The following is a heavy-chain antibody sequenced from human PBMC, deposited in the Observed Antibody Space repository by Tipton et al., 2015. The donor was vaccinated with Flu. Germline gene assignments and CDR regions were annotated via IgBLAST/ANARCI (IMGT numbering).Heavy chain of an antibody. CDR2: FSANSGST. CDR3: AKVIPELVAGLDY. D-gene: IGHD6-19*01. J-gene: IGHJ4*02. Sequence: SLRLSCAASGFTFSRYGMSWVRQAPGKGLEWISGFSANSGSTYFADSMKGRFTISRDNFKSTVYLQMNSLRAEDTAVYYCAKVIPELVAGLDYWGQGTLITVSS. V-gene: IGHV3-23*01. CDR1: GFTFSRYG.